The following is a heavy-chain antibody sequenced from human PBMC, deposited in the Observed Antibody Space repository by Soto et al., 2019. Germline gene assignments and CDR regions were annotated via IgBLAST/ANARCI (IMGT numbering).Heavy chain of an antibody. V-gene: IGHV1-3*05. J-gene: IGHJ4*02. CDR3: ARGSGYYYWDDY. CDR1: GYTFTSYA. CDR2: INAGNGNT. Sequence: QVQLVQSGAEEKKPGASVKVSCKASGYTFTSYAMHWVRQAPGQRLEWMGGINAGNGNTKYSQKFQGRVTITRDTSASTAYMELSSLRSEDTAVYYCARGSGYYYWDDYWGQGTLVTVSS. D-gene: IGHD3-22*01.